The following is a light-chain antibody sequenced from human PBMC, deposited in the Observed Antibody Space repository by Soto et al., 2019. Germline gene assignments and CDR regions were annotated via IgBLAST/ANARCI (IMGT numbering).Light chain of an antibody. CDR3: HAYDGSRRGCVV. CDR1: SSNIGAGYD. Sequence: QSVVTQPPSVSGAPGQRVTISCTGSSSNIGAGYDVHWYQQLPGTAPNLLIYGNSNRPSGVPARFFGCTSCTSAALASTGLLAEEEDADYCHAYDGSRRGCVVFGGGTKLTVL. V-gene: IGLV1-40*01. J-gene: IGLJ2*01. CDR2: GNS.